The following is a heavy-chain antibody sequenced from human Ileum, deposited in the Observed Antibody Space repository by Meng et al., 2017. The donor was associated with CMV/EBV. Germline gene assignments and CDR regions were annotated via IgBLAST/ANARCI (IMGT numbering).Heavy chain of an antibody. CDR3: ARGLNCGCDCYLPVPFDY. CDR1: GFTFSSYE. V-gene: IGHV3-48*03. J-gene: IGHJ4*02. CDR2: ISSSGSTI. Sequence: GESLKISCAASGFTFSSYEMNWVRQAPGKGLEWVSYISSSGSTIYYADSVKGRFTISRDNAKNSLYLQMNSLRAEDTAVYYCARGLNCGCDCYLPVPFDYWDQGTLVTVSS. D-gene: IGHD2-21*01.